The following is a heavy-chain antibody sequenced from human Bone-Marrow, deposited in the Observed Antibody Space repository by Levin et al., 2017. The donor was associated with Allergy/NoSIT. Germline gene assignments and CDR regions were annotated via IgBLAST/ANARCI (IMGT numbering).Heavy chain of an antibody. Sequence: QAGGSLRLSCAASGFTFSSFGMHWVRQAPGKGLEWVAVIWYDGRTKNYADSVKGRFKISRDNSKNTLYLQMNSLRVEDTGVYYCASSKDESPGYWGQGTLVTVST. CDR1: GFTFSSFG. CDR3: ASSKDESPGY. D-gene: IGHD2-15*01. CDR2: IWYDGRTK. J-gene: IGHJ4*02. V-gene: IGHV3-33*01.